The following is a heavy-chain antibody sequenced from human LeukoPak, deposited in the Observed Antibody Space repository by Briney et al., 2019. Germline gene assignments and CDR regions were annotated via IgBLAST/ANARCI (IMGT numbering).Heavy chain of an antibody. J-gene: IGHJ4*02. CDR2: ISSSSSYI. CDR3: ASPVAYDPLTGQHGYFDY. Sequence: PGGSLRLSCAASGFTFSDYNMNWVRQAPGKGLEWVSSISSSSSYIYYADSVKGRFTISRDNAKNSLYLQMNSLRAEDTAVYYCASPVAYDPLTGQHGYFDYWGQGTLVTVSS. V-gene: IGHV3-21*01. D-gene: IGHD3-9*01. CDR1: GFTFSDYN.